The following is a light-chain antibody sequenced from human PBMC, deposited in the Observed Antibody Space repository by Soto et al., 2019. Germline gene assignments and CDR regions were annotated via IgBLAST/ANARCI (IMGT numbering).Light chain of an antibody. CDR3: QQYSHWPPWT. J-gene: IGKJ1*01. Sequence: EIVMTQSPATLSVSPGERATLSCRASQSVSSDLAWYQQKPGQAPRLLIYGASTRATGIPGRFSGSGSGTEFSLTISSLQSEDFAVYYCQQYSHWPPWTFGQGTKVEIK. CDR1: QSVSSD. V-gene: IGKV3-15*01. CDR2: GAS.